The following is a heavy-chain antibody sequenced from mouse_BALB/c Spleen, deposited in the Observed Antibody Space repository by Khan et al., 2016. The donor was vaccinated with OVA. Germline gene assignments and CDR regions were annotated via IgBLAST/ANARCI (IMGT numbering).Heavy chain of an antibody. CDR2: INPSSGHT. Sequence: QVQLQQSGAELAKPGASVKMSCKASGYTFSNYWIHWVKQRPGQGLEWIGYINPSSGHTYYNQTFNDKATLTTDKSSSTAYMQLSSLTSKDSAVYYCARDRIDYWGQGTTLTVSS. V-gene: IGHV1-7*01. CDR1: GYTFSNYW. J-gene: IGHJ2*01. CDR3: ARDRIDY.